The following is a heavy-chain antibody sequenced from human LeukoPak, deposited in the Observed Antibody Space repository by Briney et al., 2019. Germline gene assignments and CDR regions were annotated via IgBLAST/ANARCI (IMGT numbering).Heavy chain of an antibody. V-gene: IGHV4-39*07. CDR2: IYYSGST. CDR1: GGSISSSSYY. Sequence: PSETLSLTCTVSGGSISSSSYYWGWIRQPPGKGLEWIGSIYYSGSTYYNPSLKSRVTISVDTSKNQFSLKLSSVTAADTAVYYCARDWRLRLGELSFSFDYWGQGTLVTVSS. CDR3: ARDWRLRLGELSFSFDY. D-gene: IGHD3-16*02. J-gene: IGHJ4*02.